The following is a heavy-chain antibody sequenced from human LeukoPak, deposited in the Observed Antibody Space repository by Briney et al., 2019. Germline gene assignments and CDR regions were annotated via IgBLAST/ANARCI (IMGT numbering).Heavy chain of an antibody. J-gene: IGHJ4*02. Sequence: GGSLRLSCAASGFTFSSYSMNWVRQAPGKGLEWVSTISSGSTYIYYADSVKGRFTISRDNAKNSLYLQMNSLRAEDTAVYYCSTTYYYDSSEGYWGQGTLVTVSS. CDR3: STTYYYDSSEGY. CDR2: ISSGSTYI. V-gene: IGHV3-21*03. CDR1: GFTFSSYS. D-gene: IGHD3-22*01.